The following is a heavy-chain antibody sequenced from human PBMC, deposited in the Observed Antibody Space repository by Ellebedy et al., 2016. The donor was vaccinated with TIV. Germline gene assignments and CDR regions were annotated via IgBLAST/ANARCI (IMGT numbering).Heavy chain of an antibody. V-gene: IGHV1-18*01. J-gene: IGHJ4*02. Sequence: ASVKVSCXASGYTFTSYGISWVRQAPGQGLEWMGWISAYNGNTNYAQKLQGRVTMTTDTSTSTAYMELRSLRSDDTAVYYCARDRKISGIAAAWVDYWGQGTLVTVSS. D-gene: IGHD6-13*01. CDR2: ISAYNGNT. CDR3: ARDRKISGIAAAWVDY. CDR1: GYTFTSYG.